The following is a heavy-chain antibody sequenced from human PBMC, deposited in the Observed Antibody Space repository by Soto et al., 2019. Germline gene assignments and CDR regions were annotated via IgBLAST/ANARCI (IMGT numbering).Heavy chain of an antibody. V-gene: IGHV1-46*03. CDR2: INPRDGGT. J-gene: IGHJ4*02. CDR1: GNTFTTYY. Sequence: GASVKVSCKASGNTFTTYYVHWVRQAPGQGLEWMGVINPRDGGTSYAQKLKGRVTMTRDTSTSTDYMEMSSLRSEDTAMYYCARRGYCSGGSCPLGFDYWGQGTLVTVSS. CDR3: ARRGYCSGGSCPLGFDY. D-gene: IGHD2-15*01.